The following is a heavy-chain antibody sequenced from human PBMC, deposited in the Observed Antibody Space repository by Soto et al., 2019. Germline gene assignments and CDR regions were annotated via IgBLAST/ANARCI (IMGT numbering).Heavy chain of an antibody. CDR1: GFTFSSYA. J-gene: IGHJ3*02. Sequence: EVQLLESGGGLVQPGGSLRLSCAASGFTFSSYAMSWVRQAPGKGLEWVSAISGSGGSTYYVDSVKGRFTISRDNSKNTMYLQMNSLRAEDTAVYYCAVYYSRAFDIWGQGTMVTVSS. CDR3: AVYYSRAFDI. V-gene: IGHV3-23*01. CDR2: ISGSGGST. D-gene: IGHD4-4*01.